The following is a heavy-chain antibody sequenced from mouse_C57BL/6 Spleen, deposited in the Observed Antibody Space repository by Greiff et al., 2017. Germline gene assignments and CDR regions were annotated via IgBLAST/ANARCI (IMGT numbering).Heavy chain of an antibody. CDR2: IYPGDGDT. D-gene: IGHD2-3*01. V-gene: IGHV1-82*01. J-gene: IGHJ3*01. CDR3: ASGGLLRFAY. Sequence: QVQLKESGPELVKPGASVKISCKASGYAFSSSWMNWVKQRPGQGLEWIGRIYPGDGDTNYNGKFKGKATLTADKSSSTAYMQLSSLTSEDSAVYFCASGGLLRFAYWGQGTLVTVSA. CDR1: GYAFSSSW.